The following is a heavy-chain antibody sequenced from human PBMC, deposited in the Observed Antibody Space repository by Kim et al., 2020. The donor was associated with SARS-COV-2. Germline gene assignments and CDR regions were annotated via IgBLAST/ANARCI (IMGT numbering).Heavy chain of an antibody. CDR3: AKFCIAAAGTGAMDV. J-gene: IGHJ6*02. Sequence: DSVKGRFTISRDNSKNTLYLQMNSLRAEDTAVYYCAKFCIAAAGTGAMDVWGQGTTVTVSS. V-gene: IGHV3-23*01. D-gene: IGHD6-13*01.